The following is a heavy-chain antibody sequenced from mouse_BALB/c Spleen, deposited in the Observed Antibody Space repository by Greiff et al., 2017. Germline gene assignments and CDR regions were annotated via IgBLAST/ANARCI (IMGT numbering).Heavy chain of an antibody. V-gene: IGHV5-12-1*01. CDR2: ISSGGGST. Sequence: DVKLVESGGGLVKPGGSLKLSCAASGFAFSSYDMSWVRQTPEKRLEWVAYISSGGGSTYYPDTVKGRFTISRDNAKNTLYLQMSSLKSEDTAMYYCARLGNFRSDYAMDYWGQGTSVTVSS. D-gene: IGHD2-1*01. J-gene: IGHJ4*01. CDR1: GFAFSSYD. CDR3: ARLGNFRSDYAMDY.